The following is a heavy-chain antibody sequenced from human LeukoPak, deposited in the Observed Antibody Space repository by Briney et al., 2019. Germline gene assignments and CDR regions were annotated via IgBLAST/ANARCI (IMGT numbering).Heavy chain of an antibody. V-gene: IGHV4-59*01. Sequence: SETLSLTCTVSGDSMTNYYWTWIRQSPGKGLEWIGHTYYSGDTNYNPSLKSRLTISIDTSQNQFSLKLSSVTAADTAVYYCTRGRAYYDTTGYFYWGRGILVAVSS. CDR1: GDSMTNYY. J-gene: IGHJ4*02. CDR2: TYYSGDT. CDR3: TRGRAYYDTTGYFY. D-gene: IGHD3-22*01.